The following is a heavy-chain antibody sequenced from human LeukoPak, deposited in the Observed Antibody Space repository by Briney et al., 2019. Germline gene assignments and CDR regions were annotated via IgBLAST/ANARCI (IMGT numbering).Heavy chain of an antibody. CDR1: GYTFTGYY. Sequence: GASVKVSCKASGYTFTGYYMHWVRQAPGQGLEWMGWINPNSGGTNYAQKFQGRVTMTRDTSISTAYMELRSLRSDDTAVYYCARVSHRQKGAFDIWGQGTMVTVSS. V-gene: IGHV1-2*02. CDR3: ARVSHRQKGAFDI. J-gene: IGHJ3*02. CDR2: INPNSGGT.